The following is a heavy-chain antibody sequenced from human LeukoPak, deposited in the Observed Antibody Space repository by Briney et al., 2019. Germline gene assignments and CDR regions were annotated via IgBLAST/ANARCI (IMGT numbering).Heavy chain of an antibody. CDR2: IYAGDSDT. CDR1: GYSFTSYW. CDR3: ARQWESYRSGWYSY. V-gene: IGHV5-51*01. J-gene: IGHJ4*02. Sequence: GESLKFSCKGSGYSFTSYWMGWVRQMPGKGLEWMGIIYAGDSDTRYSTSFQGQVTTSADKSISTAYLKWSSREPSDPAMHSWARQWESYRSGWYSYWGQGTLVTVSS. D-gene: IGHD6-19*01.